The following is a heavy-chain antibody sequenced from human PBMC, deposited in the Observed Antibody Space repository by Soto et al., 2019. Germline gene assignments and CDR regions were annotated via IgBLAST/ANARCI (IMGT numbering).Heavy chain of an antibody. CDR3: AKERAAADLFDY. J-gene: IGHJ4*02. CDR1: GFTFSSYE. Sequence: GGSLRLSCAASGFTFSSYEMNWVRQAPGKGLEWVSYISSSGSTIYYADSVKGRFTISRDNSKNTLYLQMNSLRAEDTAVYYCAKERAAADLFDYWGQGSLVTVSS. CDR2: ISSSGSTI. V-gene: IGHV3-48*03. D-gene: IGHD6-13*01.